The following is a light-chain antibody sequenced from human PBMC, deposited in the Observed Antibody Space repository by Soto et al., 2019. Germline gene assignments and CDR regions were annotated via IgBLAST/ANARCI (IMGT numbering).Light chain of an antibody. CDR3: AAWDDSLNGWV. V-gene: IGLV1-44*01. Sequence: QSVLTQPPSASGTPGQRVTISCSGSSSNIGSNTVNWYQQLPGMAPKLLIYSNNQRPSGVPDRFSGSKSGTSASLAISGLQPEDEADYYCAAWDDSLNGWVFGGGTQLTVL. CDR1: SSNIGSNT. J-gene: IGLJ3*02. CDR2: SNN.